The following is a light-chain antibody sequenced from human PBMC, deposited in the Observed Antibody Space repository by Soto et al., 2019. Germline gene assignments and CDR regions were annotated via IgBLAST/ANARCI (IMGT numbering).Light chain of an antibody. Sequence: EIVLTQSPATLSLSPGERATLSCGASQVVSDNYLAWYQQKPGLAPRLLIYDASHRAIGIPDRFSGSGSGTDFTLTICRLEPEDFAVYYCQQYGSSPKTFGQGTKVEIK. CDR3: QQYGSSPKT. CDR2: DAS. V-gene: IGKV3D-20*01. J-gene: IGKJ1*01. CDR1: QVVSDNY.